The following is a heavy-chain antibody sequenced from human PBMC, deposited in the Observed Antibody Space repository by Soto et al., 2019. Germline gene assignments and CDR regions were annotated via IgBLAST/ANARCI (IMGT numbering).Heavy chain of an antibody. CDR2: ISYDGSNK. D-gene: IGHD3-3*01. CDR1: GFIFSNYG. J-gene: IGHJ4*02. CDR3: AKDDVLRFLEWLLGY. Sequence: QVQLVESGGGVVQPGRSLRLSCAASGFIFSNYGMHWVRQAPGKGLEWVAVISYDGSNKYYADSVKGRFTISRDNSKNTVYLQMNSLRAEDTAVYYCAKDDVLRFLEWLLGYWGQGTLVTVSS. V-gene: IGHV3-30*18.